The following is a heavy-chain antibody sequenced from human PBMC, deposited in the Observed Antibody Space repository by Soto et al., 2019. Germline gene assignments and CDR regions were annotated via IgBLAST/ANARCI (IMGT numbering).Heavy chain of an antibody. CDR1: GYTFTTHG. Sequence: QVHLVQSGAEVKKPGASVKVSCKGSGYTFTTHGLTWVRQDPGQGLEWMGWSSAHSGNTDYAQKLQGRDTVTRDASTSAAYMELRSLRSDDTAVYYCARGRYGDYWGQGALVTVSS. CDR3: ARGRYGDY. D-gene: IGHD1-1*01. V-gene: IGHV1-18*01. CDR2: SSAHSGNT. J-gene: IGHJ4*02.